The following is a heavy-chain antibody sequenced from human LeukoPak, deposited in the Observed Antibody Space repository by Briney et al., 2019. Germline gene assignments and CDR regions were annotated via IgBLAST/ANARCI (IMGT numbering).Heavy chain of an antibody. V-gene: IGHV3-66*04. CDR1: GFSISTND. CDR2: IYISGIT. Sequence: GGSLRLSCTASGFSISTNDMNWVRQAPGKGLEWVSLIYISGITKYADSVQGRFTISRDSSRDTLYLQMNNLRAVDTAVYYCAKRSPPYWGQGTLVFVSS. D-gene: IGHD3-10*01. CDR3: AKRSPPY. J-gene: IGHJ4*02.